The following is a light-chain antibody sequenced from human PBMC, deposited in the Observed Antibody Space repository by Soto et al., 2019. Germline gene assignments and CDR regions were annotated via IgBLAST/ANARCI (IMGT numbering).Light chain of an antibody. CDR2: KAS. J-gene: IGKJ1*01. CDR1: QSISSW. V-gene: IGKV1-5*03. CDR3: QQYNSYRRT. Sequence: DIQMTQSPSTLSASVGDRVTITCRASQSISSWLAWYRQKPGKAPKLLIYKASSLESGVPSRFSGSGSGTEFTLTISSLQPDDFATYYCQQYNSYRRTFGQGTKVEIK.